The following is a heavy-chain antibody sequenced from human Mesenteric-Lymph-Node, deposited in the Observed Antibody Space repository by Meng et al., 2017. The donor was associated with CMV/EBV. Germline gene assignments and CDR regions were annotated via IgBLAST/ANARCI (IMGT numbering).Heavy chain of an antibody. V-gene: IGHV4-34*01. Sequence: GYYWNCIRQPPGKGLEWIVEIDHRIGPNYPPSLQSRVTFSLSTSKKYFSLRLIAVTSADTALYYCARVSGTRRWFGEPPRPHYLFDRWGQGVLVTVSS. CDR3: ARVSGTRRWFGEPPRPHYLFDR. CDR2: IDHRIGP. D-gene: IGHD3-10*01. J-gene: IGHJ4*02. CDR1: GYY.